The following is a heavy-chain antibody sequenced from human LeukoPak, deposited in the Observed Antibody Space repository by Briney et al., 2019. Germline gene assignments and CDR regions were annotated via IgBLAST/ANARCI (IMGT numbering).Heavy chain of an antibody. Sequence: GGSLRLSCAASGFTFSSYAMSWVCQPPGKGLEWVSTIIGSGGRTYYADFVKGRFTISRDNSKNTLYLQMNSLRAEDTAVYYCAKTNLYYDSSGYYSNYFDYWGQGTLVTVSS. D-gene: IGHD3-22*01. CDR2: IIGSGGRT. J-gene: IGHJ4*02. CDR1: GFTFSSYA. CDR3: AKTNLYYDSSGYYSNYFDY. V-gene: IGHV3-23*01.